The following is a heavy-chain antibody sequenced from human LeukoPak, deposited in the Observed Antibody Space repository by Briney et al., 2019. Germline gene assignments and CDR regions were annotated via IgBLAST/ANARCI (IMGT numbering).Heavy chain of an antibody. Sequence: GGSLRLSCAVSGFTMSSYSMNWVRQAPGKGLEWVSSISSSSSYIYYADSVKGRFTISRDNAKNSLYLQMNSLRAEDTAVYYCARVRYGGARPTYFDYWGQGTLVTVSS. CDR1: GFTMSSYS. J-gene: IGHJ4*02. D-gene: IGHD4-23*01. V-gene: IGHV3-21*01. CDR2: ISSSSSYI. CDR3: ARVRYGGARPTYFDY.